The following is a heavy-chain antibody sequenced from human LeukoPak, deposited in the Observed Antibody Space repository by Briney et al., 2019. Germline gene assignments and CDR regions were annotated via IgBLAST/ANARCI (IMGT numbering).Heavy chain of an antibody. D-gene: IGHD1-26*01. V-gene: IGHV4-59*01. CDR2: VSYSGST. CDR1: GGSISGYY. J-gene: IGHJ4*02. Sequence: SETLSLTCTVSGGSISGYYWSWIRQPPGKGLEWIAYVSYSGSTDYNPSLKGRVTVSVDTSKNQFSLNLNSVTAADTAVYYCARLFHPSFSGNYPFDYWGQGTLVTVSS. CDR3: ARLFHPSFSGNYPFDY.